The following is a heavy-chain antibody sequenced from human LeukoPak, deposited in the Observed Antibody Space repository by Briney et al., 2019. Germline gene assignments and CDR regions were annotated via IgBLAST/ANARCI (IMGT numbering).Heavy chain of an antibody. CDR1: EFTFSNYA. Sequence: GGSLRLSCAASEFTFSNYALTWVRQAPGKGLEWVSSISVTAVDINYADSVQGRFTIFRDNSKNTLYLQMSNLGAEDTAVYYCAKDPNGDYIGAFDGWGQGTMVTVSS. CDR2: ISVTAVDI. CDR3: AKDPNGDYIGAFDG. D-gene: IGHD4-17*01. J-gene: IGHJ3*01. V-gene: IGHV3-23*01.